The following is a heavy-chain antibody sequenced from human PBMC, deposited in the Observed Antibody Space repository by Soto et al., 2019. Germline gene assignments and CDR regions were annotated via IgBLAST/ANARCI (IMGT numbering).Heavy chain of an antibody. CDR2: IWYDGSNK. D-gene: IGHD2-15*01. Sequence: QVQLVESGGGVVQPGRSLRLSCAASGFTFSSYGMHWVHQAPGKGLEWVAVIWYDGSNKYYADSVKGRFTISRDNSKNTLYLQMNSLRAEDTAVYYCARDHTEYCSGGSCYWFDPWGQGTLVTVSS. J-gene: IGHJ5*02. CDR3: ARDHTEYCSGGSCYWFDP. V-gene: IGHV3-33*01. CDR1: GFTFSSYG.